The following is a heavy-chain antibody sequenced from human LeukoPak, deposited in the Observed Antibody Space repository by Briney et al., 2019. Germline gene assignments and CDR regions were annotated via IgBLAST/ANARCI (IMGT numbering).Heavy chain of an antibody. V-gene: IGHV1-2*02. CDR3: ARVRGGNNYHFDY. D-gene: IGHD1-26*01. J-gene: IGHJ4*02. CDR1: GYTFTGYY. CDR2: INPNSGGT. Sequence: ASVKVSCKASGYTFTGYYMHWVRQAPGQGLEWMGWINPNSGGTNYAQTFQGRVTMTRDTSITTGYMELSRLISDDTAVYYCARVRGGNNYHFDYWGQGTLVTVSS.